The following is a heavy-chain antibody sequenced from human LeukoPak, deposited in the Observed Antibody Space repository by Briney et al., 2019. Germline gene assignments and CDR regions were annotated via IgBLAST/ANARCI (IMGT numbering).Heavy chain of an antibody. V-gene: IGHV4-4*07. CDR1: GGSISSYY. J-gene: IGHJ5*02. D-gene: IGHD3-3*01. CDR3: ARELRSLGNWFDP. CDR2: LYTSGST. Sequence: SETLSFTCTVSGGSISSYYWSWIRQPAGKGLEWIGRLYTSGSTNYNPSLKSRVTMSVDTSKNQFSLKLSSVTAADTAVYYCARELRSLGNWFDPWGQGTLVTVSS.